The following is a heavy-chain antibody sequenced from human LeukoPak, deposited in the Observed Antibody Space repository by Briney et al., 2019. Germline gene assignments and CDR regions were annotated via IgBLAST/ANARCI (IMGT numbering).Heavy chain of an antibody. D-gene: IGHD1-1*01. CDR1: GFTFSSYA. J-gene: IGHJ4*02. CDR2: ISGSGGST. V-gene: IGHV3-23*01. CDR3: AKSLDDGEVHYFDY. Sequence: GGSLRLSCAASGFTFSSYAMSWVRQAPGKGLEWVSAISGSGGSTYYADSVKGRFTISRDNSKNTLYLQMNSLRAEETAVYYCAKSLDDGEVHYFDYWGQGTLVTVSS.